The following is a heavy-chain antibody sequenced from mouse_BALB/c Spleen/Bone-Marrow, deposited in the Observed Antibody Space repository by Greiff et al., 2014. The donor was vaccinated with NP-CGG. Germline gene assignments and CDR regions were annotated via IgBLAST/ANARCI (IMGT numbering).Heavy chain of an antibody. D-gene: IGHD2-4*01. CDR2: IYPGDGDT. Sequence: QVQLQQSGAELARPGASVKSSCKASGYTFTSYWMQWVKQRPGQGLEWIGAIYPGDGDTRYTQKFKGKATLTADKSSSTAYMQLSSLASEDSAVYYCARGDYDYDDWFAYWGQGTLVTLSA. CDR1: GYTFTSYW. J-gene: IGHJ3*01. V-gene: IGHV1-87*01. CDR3: ARGDYDYDDWFAY.